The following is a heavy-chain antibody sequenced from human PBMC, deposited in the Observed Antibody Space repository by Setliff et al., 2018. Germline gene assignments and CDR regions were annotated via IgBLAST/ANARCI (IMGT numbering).Heavy chain of an antibody. V-gene: IGHV4-39*01. J-gene: IGHJ6*02. CDR3: ASIAARYYYGMDV. D-gene: IGHD6-6*01. Sequence: SETLSLTCTVSGGSISSSSYYWGWIRQPPGKGLEWIGSIYYSGSTYYNPSLKSRVTISVDTSKNQFSLKLSSVTAADTAVYYCASIAARYYYGMDVWGQGTTVTVS. CDR2: IYYSGST. CDR1: GGSISSSSYY.